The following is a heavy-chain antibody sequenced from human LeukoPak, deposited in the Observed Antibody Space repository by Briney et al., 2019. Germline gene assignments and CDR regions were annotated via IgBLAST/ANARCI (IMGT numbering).Heavy chain of an antibody. J-gene: IGHJ4*02. CDR2: ISYDGSNK. V-gene: IGHV3-30*03. D-gene: IGHD6-13*01. Sequence: PGGSLRLSCAASGFTFSDYYMSWIRQTPGKGLEWVAVISYDGSNKYYADSVKGRFTISRDNSKNTLYLQMNSLRAEDTAVYYCALSSSWYGGFFDYWGQGTLVTVSS. CDR1: GFTFSDYY. CDR3: ALSSSWYGGFFDY.